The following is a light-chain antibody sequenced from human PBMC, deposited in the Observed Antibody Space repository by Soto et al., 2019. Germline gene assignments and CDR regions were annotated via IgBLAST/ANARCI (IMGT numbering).Light chain of an antibody. Sequence: QSALTQPASVSGSPGQSITISCTGTSSDVGSYNLVSWYQQRPGKAPKLIIYDVSSRPSGVSNRFSGSKSGNTASLTISGLQAEDEADYYCSSHTSSSTPYVFGTGTKLTVL. CDR3: SSHTSSSTPYV. CDR1: SSDVGSYNL. J-gene: IGLJ1*01. CDR2: DVS. V-gene: IGLV2-14*02.